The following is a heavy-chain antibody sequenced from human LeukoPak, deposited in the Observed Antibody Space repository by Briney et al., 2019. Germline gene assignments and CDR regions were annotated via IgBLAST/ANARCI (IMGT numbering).Heavy chain of an antibody. Sequence: GGSLRLSCAASGFTVRSNYMSWVRQAPGKGLEWVSSIYSGGSTYYADSVKGRFTISRDNSKNTLYLQMDSLRTEDTAVYYCASKWYCGGDCYYQIDYWGQGTLVTVSS. CDR1: GFTVRSNY. V-gene: IGHV3-66*01. D-gene: IGHD2-21*02. CDR3: ASKWYCGGDCYYQIDY. CDR2: IYSGGST. J-gene: IGHJ4*02.